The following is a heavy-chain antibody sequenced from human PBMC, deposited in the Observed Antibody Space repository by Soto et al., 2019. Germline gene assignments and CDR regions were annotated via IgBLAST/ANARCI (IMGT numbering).Heavy chain of an antibody. J-gene: IGHJ6*02. CDR1: GFTFSSYG. Sequence: QVQLVESGGGVVQPGRSLRLSCAASGFTFSSYGMHWVRQAPGKGLEWVAVIWYDGSNKYYADSVKGRFTISRDNSKNTLYLQMNSLRAEDTAVYYCGRDGGIAAAGEDYYYGMDVWGQGTTVTVSS. D-gene: IGHD6-13*01. V-gene: IGHV3-33*01. CDR2: IWYDGSNK. CDR3: GRDGGIAAAGEDYYYGMDV.